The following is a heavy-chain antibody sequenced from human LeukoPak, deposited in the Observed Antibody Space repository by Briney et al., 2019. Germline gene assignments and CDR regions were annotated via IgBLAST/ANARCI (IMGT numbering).Heavy chain of an antibody. CDR1: GYTFTSYG. CDR3: ARIIAAAGTLDP. Sequence: ASVKVSCKASGYTFTSYGISWVRQAPGQGLEWMGWISAYNGNTNYAQKLQGRVTMTTDTFTSTAYMELRSLRSDDTAVYYCARIIAAAGTLDPWGQGTLVTVSS. J-gene: IGHJ5*02. V-gene: IGHV1-18*01. D-gene: IGHD6-13*01. CDR2: ISAYNGNT.